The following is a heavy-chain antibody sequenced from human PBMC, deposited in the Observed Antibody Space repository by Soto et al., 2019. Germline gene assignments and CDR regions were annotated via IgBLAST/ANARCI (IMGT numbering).Heavy chain of an antibody. CDR3: ARVIPGYCSGGSCYYWFDP. J-gene: IGHJ5*02. Sequence: SETLSLTCTVSGGSISSYYWSWIRQPPGKGLEWIGYIYYSGSTNYNPSLKSRVTISVDTSKNQFSLKLSSVTAADTAVYYCARVIPGYCSGGSCYYWFDPWGQGTLVTVSS. CDR1: GGSISSYY. V-gene: IGHV4-59*01. D-gene: IGHD2-15*01. CDR2: IYYSGST.